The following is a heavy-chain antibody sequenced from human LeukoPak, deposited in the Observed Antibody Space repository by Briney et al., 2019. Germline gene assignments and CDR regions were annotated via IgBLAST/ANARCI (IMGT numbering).Heavy chain of an antibody. CDR1: GFTFSSYA. J-gene: IGHJ6*02. D-gene: IGHD3-10*01. Sequence: GGSLRLSCAASGFTFSSYAMSWVRQAPGKGLEWVSAISGSGGSTYYADSVKGRFTISRDNSKNTLYLQMNSLRAEDTAVYYCAGCANRQTYYYGSGSYSRYGMDVWGQGTTVTVSS. CDR3: AGCANRQTYYYGSGSYSRYGMDV. V-gene: IGHV3-23*01. CDR2: ISGSGGST.